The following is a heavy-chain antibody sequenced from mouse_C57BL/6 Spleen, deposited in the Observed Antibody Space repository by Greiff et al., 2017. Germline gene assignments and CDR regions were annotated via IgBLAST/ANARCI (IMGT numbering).Heavy chain of an antibody. CDR3: ARHADYYGSSYDWYFDV. CDR2: ISGGGGNT. D-gene: IGHD1-1*01. CDR1: GFTFSSYT. V-gene: IGHV5-9*01. J-gene: IGHJ1*03. Sequence: EVKVEESGGGLVKPGGSLKLSCAASGFTFSSYTMSWVRQTPEKRLEWVATISGGGGNTYSPDSVKGRFTISRDNAKNTLYLQMSSLRSEDTALYYCARHADYYGSSYDWYFDVWGTGTTVTVSS.